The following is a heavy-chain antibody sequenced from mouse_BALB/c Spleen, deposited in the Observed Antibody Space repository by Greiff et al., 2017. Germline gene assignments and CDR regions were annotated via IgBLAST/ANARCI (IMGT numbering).Heavy chain of an antibody. CDR1: GFNIKDTY. V-gene: IGHV14-3*02. D-gene: IGHD1-1*01. Sequence: VQLQQSGAELVKPGASVKLSCTASGFNIKDTYMHWVKQRPEQGLEWIGRIDPANGNTKYDPKFQGKATITADTSSNTAYLQLSSLTSEDTAVYYGAVYYYDSSWYFDVWGAGTTVTVSS. CDR2: IDPANGNT. J-gene: IGHJ1*01. CDR3: AVYYYDSSWYFDV.